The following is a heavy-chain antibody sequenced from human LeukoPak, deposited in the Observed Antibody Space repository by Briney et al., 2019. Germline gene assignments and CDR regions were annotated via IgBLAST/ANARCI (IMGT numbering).Heavy chain of an antibody. D-gene: IGHD6-25*01. CDR1: GFTFSNYW. J-gene: IGHJ4*02. CDR3: ARDLPRLAFYFDY. CDR2: INQDGSEM. V-gene: IGHV3-7*01. Sequence: GGSLRLSCAASGFTFSNYWMSWVRQAPGKGLEWLANINQDGSEMYYVDSVKGRFTISRDNGKNSLYLQINSLRADDTAVYYCARDLPRLAFYFDYWGQGTLVTVSS.